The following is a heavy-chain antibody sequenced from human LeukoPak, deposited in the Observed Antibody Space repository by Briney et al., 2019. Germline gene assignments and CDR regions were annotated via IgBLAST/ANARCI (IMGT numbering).Heavy chain of an antibody. J-gene: IGHJ2*01. D-gene: IGHD3-22*01. V-gene: IGHV4-4*07. Sequence: SETLSLTCTVSGGSISSYYWSWIRQPAGKGLEWIGRIYTSGSTNYNPSLKSRVTMSVDTSKNQFSLKLSSATAADTAVYYCARSYYDSSGYYGYFDLWGRGTLVTVSS. CDR2: IYTSGST. CDR1: GGSISSYY. CDR3: ARSYYDSSGYYGYFDL.